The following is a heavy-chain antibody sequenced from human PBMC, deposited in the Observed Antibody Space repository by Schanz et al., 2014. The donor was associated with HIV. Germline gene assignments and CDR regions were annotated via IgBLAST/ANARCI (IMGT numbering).Heavy chain of an antibody. Sequence: EVHLGESGGGLVQPGRSLRLSCAASGFTFDEYAMHWVRQAPGKGLEWVSSISWNSGSIDYADSAKGRFTISRDNAKNSLYLQMNSLRAEDTAVYYCAKVLIPMIAVPYYGMDVWGQGTTVTVSS. CDR2: ISWNSGSI. D-gene: IGHD3-22*01. CDR1: GFTFDEYA. V-gene: IGHV3-9*01. J-gene: IGHJ6*02. CDR3: AKVLIPMIAVPYYGMDV.